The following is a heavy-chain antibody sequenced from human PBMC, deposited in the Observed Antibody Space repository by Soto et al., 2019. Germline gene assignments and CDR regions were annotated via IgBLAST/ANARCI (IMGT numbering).Heavy chain of an antibody. V-gene: IGHV3-13*02. CDR1: GFTIRNYD. J-gene: IGHJ6*02. CDR3: ARGPPRVRERTYYYRMDV. Sequence: LRLSCAASGFTIRNYDMHWVRQTTGKGLGWVSGIGDIDDPYYADSVKGRFTISREIAKNSLYLQMDGLRAGDSAVYYCARGPPRVRERTYYYRMDVWGQGTTVTVSS. CDR2: IGDIDDP. D-gene: IGHD3-10*01.